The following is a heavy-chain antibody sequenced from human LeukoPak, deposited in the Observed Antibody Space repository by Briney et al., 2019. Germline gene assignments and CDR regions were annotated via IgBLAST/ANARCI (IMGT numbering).Heavy chain of an antibody. V-gene: IGHV4-59*01. D-gene: IGHD5-24*01. Sequence: PSETLSLTCTVSGGSIGSYYWSWIRQPPGKGLEWIGYIYYSGSTNYNPSLKSRVTISVDTSKNQFSLKLSSVTAADTAVYYCAGIRDGYTYSKDAFDIWGQGTMVTVSS. CDR2: IYYSGST. J-gene: IGHJ3*02. CDR1: GGSIGSYY. CDR3: AGIRDGYTYSKDAFDI.